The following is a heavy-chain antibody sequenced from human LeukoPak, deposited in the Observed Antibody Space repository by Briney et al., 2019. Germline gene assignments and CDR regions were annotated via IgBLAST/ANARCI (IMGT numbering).Heavy chain of an antibody. Sequence: GGSLRLSSAASGVTFSSDAMSWGRQAPGKGLEWGSGLIGRGGTTYYADSVKGRFTISRDNSKNTLCLQMNSLRDEYTAVYYSAQAIRYFGSGTSQFYFDSWGQGTLVIVYS. V-gene: IGHV3-23*01. CDR2: LIGRGGTT. D-gene: IGHD3-10*01. CDR3: AQAIRYFGSGTSQFYFDS. J-gene: IGHJ4*02. CDR1: GVTFSSDA.